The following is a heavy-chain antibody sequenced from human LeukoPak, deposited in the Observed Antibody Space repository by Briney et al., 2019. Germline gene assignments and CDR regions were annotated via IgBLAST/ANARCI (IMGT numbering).Heavy chain of an antibody. CDR3: ARVGYSYSINDWSRTGLGAYPTKYYYMDV. CDR1: GGSFSDYS. V-gene: IGHV4-34*01. D-gene: IGHD5-18*01. J-gene: IGHJ6*03. CDR2: INQSGGT. Sequence: PSETLSLTCAVYGGSFSDYSWTWIRQPPGKGLEWIGEINQSGGTNHNPSLMSRVIMSVDTSKNQISPKVNSVTAADTAVYYCARVGYSYSINDWSRTGLGAYPTKYYYMDVWCKGTTVTVSS.